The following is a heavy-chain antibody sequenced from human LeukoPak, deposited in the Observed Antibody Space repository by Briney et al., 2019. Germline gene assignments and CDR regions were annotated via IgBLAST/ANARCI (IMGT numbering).Heavy chain of an antibody. D-gene: IGHD2-21*02. CDR3: ARVATHYYHYMDV. Sequence: PSETLSPTCTVSAGSISSYYWSWIRQPPGKGLEWIGCIYYSGSTNYNPSLKSRVTMSVDTSKNHFSLNLSSVTAADTAVYYCARVATHYYHYMDVWGKGTTVTVSS. CDR2: IYYSGST. V-gene: IGHV4-59*01. CDR1: AGSISSYY. J-gene: IGHJ6*03.